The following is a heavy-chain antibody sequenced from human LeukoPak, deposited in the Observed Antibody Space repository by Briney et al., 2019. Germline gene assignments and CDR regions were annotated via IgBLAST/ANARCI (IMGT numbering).Heavy chain of an antibody. CDR2: ISYDGSNK. V-gene: IGHV3-30-3*01. Sequence: GGSLRLSCADSGFTFRNYAMHWVRQAPGKGLEWVAVISYDGSNKYYADSVKGRFTISRDNSKNTLYLQMNSLRAEDTAVYYCARIDYYDSSGSPPDYWGQGTLVTVSS. J-gene: IGHJ4*02. D-gene: IGHD3-22*01. CDR3: ARIDYYDSSGSPPDY. CDR1: GFTFRNYA.